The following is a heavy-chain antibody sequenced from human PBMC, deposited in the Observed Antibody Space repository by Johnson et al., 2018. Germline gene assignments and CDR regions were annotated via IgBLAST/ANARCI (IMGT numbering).Heavy chain of an antibody. J-gene: IGHJ3*02. CDR1: GFTFSSYA. CDR3: ARDRVSYFDAFDI. V-gene: IGHV3-30*14. Sequence: QVQLVESGGGVVQPGRSLRLSCAASGFTFSSYAMHWVRQAPGKGLEWVAVISYDGSNKYYADSVRGVFTISRDNSKTTLYLQMNSLRAEDTAVYYCARDRVSYFDAFDIWGQGTMVTVSS. D-gene: IGHD2-8*01. CDR2: ISYDGSNK.